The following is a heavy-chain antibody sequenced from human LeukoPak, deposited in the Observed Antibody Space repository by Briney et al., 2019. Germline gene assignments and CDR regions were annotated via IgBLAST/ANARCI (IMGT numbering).Heavy chain of an antibody. Sequence: PSETLSLTCTVSGGSISSGGYYWSWIRQPPGKGLEWIGYIYHSGSTYYNPSLKSRVTISVDRSKNQFSLKLSSVTAADTAVYYCARVSSSWPPWFDPWGQGTLVTVSS. D-gene: IGHD6-13*01. CDR3: ARVSSSWPPWFDP. CDR2: IYHSGST. J-gene: IGHJ5*02. CDR1: GGSISSGGYY. V-gene: IGHV4-30-2*01.